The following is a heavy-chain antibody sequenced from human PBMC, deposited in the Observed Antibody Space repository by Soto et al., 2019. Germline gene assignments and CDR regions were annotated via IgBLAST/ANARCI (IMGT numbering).Heavy chain of an antibody. Sequence: SVKVSCKASGGTFSSYAISWVRQAPGQGLEWMGGIIPIFGTANYAQKFQGRVTITADKSTSTAYMELSSLRSEDTAVYYCARGGSSGWYWFDPWGQGTLVTVSS. CDR2: IIPIFGTA. J-gene: IGHJ5*02. CDR1: GGTFSSYA. D-gene: IGHD6-19*01. V-gene: IGHV1-69*06. CDR3: ARGGSSGWYWFDP.